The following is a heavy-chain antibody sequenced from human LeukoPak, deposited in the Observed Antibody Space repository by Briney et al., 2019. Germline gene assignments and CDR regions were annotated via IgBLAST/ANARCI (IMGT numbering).Heavy chain of an antibody. CDR3: ARARTEMTLGIPYYYYYYGMDV. V-gene: IGHV7-4-1*02. Sequence: ASVKVSCKASGYTFTSYAMNWVRQAPGQGLEWMGWINTNTGNPTYAQGFTGRFVFSLDTSVSTAYLQISSLKAEDTAVYYCARARTEMTLGIPYYYYYYGMDVWGQGTTVTVSS. D-gene: IGHD7-27*01. J-gene: IGHJ6*02. CDR1: GYTFTSYA. CDR2: INTNTGNP.